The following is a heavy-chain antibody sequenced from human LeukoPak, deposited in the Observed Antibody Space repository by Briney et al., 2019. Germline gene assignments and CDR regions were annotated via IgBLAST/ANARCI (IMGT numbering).Heavy chain of an antibody. D-gene: IGHD6-13*01. Sequence: GGSLRLSCVASGFTFSSYAMNWVRQAPGKGLEWVSVISGSGDSTYYADSVKGRFTISRDSSKNTLYLQMNSLRAEDTAVYYCAKDHSSSWYVALSDYWGQGTLVTVSS. CDR1: GFTFSSYA. CDR3: AKDHSSSWYVALSDY. J-gene: IGHJ4*02. CDR2: ISGSGDST. V-gene: IGHV3-23*01.